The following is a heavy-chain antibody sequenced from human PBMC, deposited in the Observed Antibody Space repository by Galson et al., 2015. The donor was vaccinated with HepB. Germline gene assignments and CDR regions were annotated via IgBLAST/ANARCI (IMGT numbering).Heavy chain of an antibody. J-gene: IGHJ4*01. CDR3: AMEDSALPGAGHLDY. D-gene: IGHD1-26*01. CDR1: AYTLTDFTDFY. V-gene: IGHV1-2*06. CDR2: INPQSGDT. Sequence: SVKVSCKASAYTLTDFTDFYLHWVRQAPGQGLEWMGRINPQSGDTNYARKFQGRVTMTGDTSSTTAYMDLKGLRSDDTAVYYCAMEDSALPGAGHLDYWGQGTHVTVSS.